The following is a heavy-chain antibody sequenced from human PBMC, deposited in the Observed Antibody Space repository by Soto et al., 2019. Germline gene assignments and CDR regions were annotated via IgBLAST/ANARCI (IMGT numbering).Heavy chain of an antibody. D-gene: IGHD2-15*01. Sequence: GSLRLSCAASGFTFSSYEMNWVRQAPGKGLEWVSYISSSGSTIYYADSVKGRFTISRDNAKNSLYLQMNSLRAEDTAVYYCASRYCSGGSCTFDYWGQGTLVTVSS. CDR2: ISSSGSTI. V-gene: IGHV3-48*03. J-gene: IGHJ4*02. CDR3: ASRYCSGGSCTFDY. CDR1: GFTFSSYE.